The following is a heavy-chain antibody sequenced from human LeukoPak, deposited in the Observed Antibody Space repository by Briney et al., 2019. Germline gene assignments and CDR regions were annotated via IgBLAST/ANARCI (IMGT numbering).Heavy chain of an antibody. CDR2: IGAAGAHT. CDR3: ARELGGTKTGGFDI. CDR1: GFRFSYHD. Sequence: GGSLRLSCAASGFRFSYHDMHWVRQAPGKGLEFVSSIGAAGAHTFYADSVKGRFTISRDNFQSTMYLHMDGLRPEDSAVYYCARELGGTKTGGFDIWGQGTVVTVSS. D-gene: IGHD1-14*01. J-gene: IGHJ3*02. V-gene: IGHV3-64*02.